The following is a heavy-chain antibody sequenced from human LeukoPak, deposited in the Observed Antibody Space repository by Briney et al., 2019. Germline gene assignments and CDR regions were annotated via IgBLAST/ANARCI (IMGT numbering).Heavy chain of an antibody. CDR3: AKARDYYGSGSYFDY. Sequence: PGSSLRLSCAPSGFTFSIYGMRWARHAPGKGLEWVAVISYDGSNKHYADSVKGRFTISRDNSKNTLYLQMNSLRAEDTAVYYCAKARDYYGSGSYFDYWGQGTLVTVSS. V-gene: IGHV3-30*18. CDR2: ISYDGSNK. J-gene: IGHJ4*02. CDR1: GFTFSIYG. D-gene: IGHD3-10*01.